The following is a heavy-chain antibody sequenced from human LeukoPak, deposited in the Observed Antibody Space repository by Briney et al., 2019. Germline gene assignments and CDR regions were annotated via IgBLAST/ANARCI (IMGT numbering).Heavy chain of an antibody. D-gene: IGHD6-19*01. J-gene: IGHJ4*02. CDR2: IYYNGNT. Sequence: SETLSLTCTVSGGSINNNYWSWFRQSPGKGLEWIGYIYYNGNTNYNTSLESRVTISVGTSKNQIHLRLSSVTAADTAVYYCARGGWSQDYWGQGTLVTVSS. CDR1: GGSINNNY. V-gene: IGHV4-59*01. CDR3: ARGGWSQDY.